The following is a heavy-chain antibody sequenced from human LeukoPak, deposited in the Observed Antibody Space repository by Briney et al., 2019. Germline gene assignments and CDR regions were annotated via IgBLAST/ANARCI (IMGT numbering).Heavy chain of an antibody. CDR3: AIGPGYGSGWYLY. Sequence: PSETLSLTCAVSGYSFSSGCYWGWIRQPPGKGLEWIGSIYHSGSTYYNPSLKSRVTISVDTSKNQFSLKLSSVTAADTAVYHCAIGPGYGSGWYLYWGQGTLVTVSS. CDR1: GYSFSSGCY. CDR2: IYHSGST. V-gene: IGHV4-38-2*01. J-gene: IGHJ4*02. D-gene: IGHD6-19*01.